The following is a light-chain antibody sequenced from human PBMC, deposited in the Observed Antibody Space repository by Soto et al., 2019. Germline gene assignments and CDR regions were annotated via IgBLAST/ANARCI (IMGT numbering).Light chain of an antibody. V-gene: IGLV2-14*01. CDR2: EVS. Sequence: QSVLTQPASVSGSPGQSITISCTGTSSDVGGYNYVSWYQHHPGKAPQLMIYEVSNRPSGVSNRFSGSKSGNTASLTISGLQAEDEADYYCSSYTSSSTLGVFGGGTKLTVL. J-gene: IGLJ3*02. CDR1: SSDVGGYNY. CDR3: SSYTSSSTLGV.